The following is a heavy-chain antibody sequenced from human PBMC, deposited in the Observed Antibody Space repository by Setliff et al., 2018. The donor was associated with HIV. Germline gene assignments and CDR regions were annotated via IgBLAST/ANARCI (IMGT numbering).Heavy chain of an antibody. V-gene: IGHV4-4*09. CDR1: GGSISSYY. J-gene: IGHJ4*02. CDR3: ASFSGSDYYCDY. Sequence: PSETLSLTCTVSGGSISSYYWSWIRQPPGKGLEWLGHIYSSGSTNYNPSLKSRVTISVDTSKNQFSLKLYSVTAADTAVYYCASFSGSDYYCDYWGQGTLVTVSS. CDR2: IYSSGST. D-gene: IGHD5-12*01.